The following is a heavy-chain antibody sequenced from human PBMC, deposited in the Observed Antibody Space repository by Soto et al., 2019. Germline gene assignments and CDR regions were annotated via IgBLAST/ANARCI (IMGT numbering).Heavy chain of an antibody. V-gene: IGHV5-10-1*01. CDR2: IDPSDSYT. Sequence: GESLKISSKGSGYSFTSYWISWVRQMPGEGLEWMGRIDPSDSYTNYSPSFQGHVTISADKSISTAYLQWSSLKASDTAMYYCAEWGSDAFDIWGQGTMVTVSS. D-gene: IGHD1-26*01. CDR1: GYSFTSYW. J-gene: IGHJ3*02. CDR3: AEWGSDAFDI.